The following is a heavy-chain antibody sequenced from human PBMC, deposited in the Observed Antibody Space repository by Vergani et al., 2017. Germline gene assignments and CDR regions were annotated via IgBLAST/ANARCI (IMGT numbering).Heavy chain of an antibody. CDR3: ARRVRPSGPLYYYYYMDV. J-gene: IGHJ6*03. V-gene: IGHV3-30-3*01. Sequence: QVQLVESGGGVVQPGRSLRLSCAASGFTFSSYAMHWVRQAPGKGLEWVAVISYDGSNKYYADSVKGRFTISRDNAKNTLYLQMNSLRAEDTAVYYCARRVRPSGPLYYYYYMDVWGKXP. D-gene: IGHD3-10*01. CDR1: GFTFSSYA. CDR2: ISYDGSNK.